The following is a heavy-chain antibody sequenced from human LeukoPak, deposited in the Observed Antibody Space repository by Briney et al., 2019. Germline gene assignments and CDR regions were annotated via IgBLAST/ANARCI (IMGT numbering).Heavy chain of an antibody. Sequence: SQTLSLTCTVSGGSISSGSYYWSWIRQPAGKGLEWIGRIYTSGSTNYNPSLKSRVTISVDTSTNQFSLKLSSVTAADTAVYYCARALGSSGYYYYWGQGTLVTVSS. CDR1: GGSISSGSYY. D-gene: IGHD3-22*01. CDR3: ARALGSSGYYYY. CDR2: IYTSGST. V-gene: IGHV4-61*02. J-gene: IGHJ4*02.